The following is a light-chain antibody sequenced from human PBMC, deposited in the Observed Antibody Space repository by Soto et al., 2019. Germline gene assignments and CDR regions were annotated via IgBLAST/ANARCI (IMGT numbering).Light chain of an antibody. CDR2: LNSDGSH. CDR1: SGHSSYA. CDR3: QTWGNHPLV. Sequence: QAVLTQSPSASASLGASVKLTCTLSSGHSSYAIAWHQQQPEKGPRYLMKLNSDGSHSKGDGIPDRFSGSSSGAERYLTISRLQSDDEADYYCQTWGNHPLVFGTGTNLTVL. J-gene: IGLJ1*01. V-gene: IGLV4-69*01.